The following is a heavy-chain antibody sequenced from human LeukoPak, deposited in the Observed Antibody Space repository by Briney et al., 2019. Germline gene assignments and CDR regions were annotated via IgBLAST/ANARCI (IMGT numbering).Heavy chain of an antibody. CDR1: GFTFSNYG. CDR3: FFPGVSGKVF. D-gene: IGHD1-20*01. Sequence: GGSLRLSCAASGFTFSNYGIHCVRQAPGKGLEWGAGISYDGSKIYYADSVKGRFTISRDNSKSTMYLQMNSLRAEDTAVYYCFFPGVSGKVFWGQGTLVTVSS. J-gene: IGHJ4*02. V-gene: IGHV3-30*03. CDR2: ISYDGSKI.